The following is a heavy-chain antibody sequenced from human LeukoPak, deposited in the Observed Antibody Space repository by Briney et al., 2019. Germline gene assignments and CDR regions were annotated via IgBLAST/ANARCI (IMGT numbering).Heavy chain of an antibody. V-gene: IGHV4-59*01. D-gene: IGHD3-9*01. CDR2: IYYSGST. Sequence: SETLSLTCTVSGGSISSYYWSWIRQPPGKGLEWIGYIYYSGSTNYNPSLKSRVTISVDTSKNQFSLKPSSVTAADTAVYYCARDSLLTGPTYYYYYGMDVWGQGTTVTVSS. J-gene: IGHJ6*02. CDR1: GGSISSYY. CDR3: ARDSLLTGPTYYYYYGMDV.